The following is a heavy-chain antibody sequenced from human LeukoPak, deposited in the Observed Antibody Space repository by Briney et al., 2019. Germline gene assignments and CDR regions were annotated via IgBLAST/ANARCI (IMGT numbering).Heavy chain of an antibody. J-gene: IGHJ6*03. Sequence: GGSLRLSCAVSGLTFRSSEMNWVRQAPGRGLECVSYISSCGSTIYYAACVKGRFTISRDNAKNSLYLQMNSLRAEDTAVYYCARAGDNYYYYMDVWGKGTTVTISS. D-gene: IGHD3-10*01. CDR1: GLTFRSSE. V-gene: IGHV3-48*03. CDR2: ISSCGSTI. CDR3: ARAGDNYYYYMDV.